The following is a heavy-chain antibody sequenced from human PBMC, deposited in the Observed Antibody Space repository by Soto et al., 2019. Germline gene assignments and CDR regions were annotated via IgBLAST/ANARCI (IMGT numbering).Heavy chain of an antibody. Sequence: GSLRLSCAASGSTFRSYGMHWVRQPPGKGLEWIGEIYHSGSTNYNPSLKSRVTISVDKSKNQFSLKVSSVTAADTAVYYCARDKITGLFDYRGQGTLVTVSS. CDR2: IYHSGST. CDR1: GSTFRSYG. CDR3: ARDKITGLFDY. J-gene: IGHJ4*02. V-gene: IGHV4-4*02. D-gene: IGHD2-8*02.